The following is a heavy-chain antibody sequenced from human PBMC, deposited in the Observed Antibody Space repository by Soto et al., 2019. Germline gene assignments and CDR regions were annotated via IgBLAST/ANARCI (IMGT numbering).Heavy chain of an antibody. CDR3: ARAALGGGSYYYYYYGMDV. D-gene: IGHD1-26*01. CDR2: ISYDGSNK. CDR1: GFTFSSYA. Sequence: GGSLRLSCAASGFTFSSYAMHWVRQAPGKGLEWVAVISYDGSNKYYADSVKGRFTISRDNSKNTLYLQMNSLRAEDTAVYYCARAALGGGSYYYYYYGMDVWGQGTTVTVSS. V-gene: IGHV3-30-3*01. J-gene: IGHJ6*02.